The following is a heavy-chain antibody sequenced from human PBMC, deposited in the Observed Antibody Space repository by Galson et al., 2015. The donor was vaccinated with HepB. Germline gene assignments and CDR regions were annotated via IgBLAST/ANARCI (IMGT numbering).Heavy chain of an antibody. CDR2: IKSKTDGGTP. V-gene: IGHV3-15*01. CDR1: GFTFRNAW. D-gene: IGHD3-3*01. J-gene: IGHJ4*02. CDR3: ATSYHDFWSRYYYFDY. Sequence: SLRLSCAASGFTFRNAWMNWVRQAPGTGLEWVGRIKSKTDGGTPDYAVFVRGRFSISRDDSKSTVYLEMNSLETEDTAVYYCATSYHDFWSRYYYFDYWGQGTLVTVSS.